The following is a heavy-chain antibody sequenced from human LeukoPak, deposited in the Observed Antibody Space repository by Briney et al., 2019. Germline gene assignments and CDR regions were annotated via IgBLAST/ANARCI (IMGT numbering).Heavy chain of an antibody. Sequence: GGSLRLSCAASGFSFTSYGMHWVRQAPGKGLEWVSSITSSSSYIYYADSVKGRFTISRDNAKNSLYLQMNSLRAEDTAVYYCAREMLAAVAAQSWGQGTLVTVSS. CDR3: AREMLAAVAAQS. J-gene: IGHJ5*02. D-gene: IGHD6-19*01. V-gene: IGHV3-21*01. CDR1: GFSFTSYG. CDR2: ITSSSSYI.